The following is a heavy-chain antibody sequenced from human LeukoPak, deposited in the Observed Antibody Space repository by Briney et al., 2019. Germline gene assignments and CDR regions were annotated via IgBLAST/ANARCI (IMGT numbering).Heavy chain of an antibody. Sequence: PGGSLRLSCAASGFTFSSYAMSWVRQAPGKGLEWVSAISGSGGSTYYADSVKGRFTISRDNSKNKLYLQMNSLRAEDTAVYYCAKDLHYDILTGYYNYWGQGTLVTVTS. V-gene: IGHV3-23*01. J-gene: IGHJ4*02. D-gene: IGHD3-9*01. CDR3: AKDLHYDILTGYYNY. CDR2: ISGSGGST. CDR1: GFTFSSYA.